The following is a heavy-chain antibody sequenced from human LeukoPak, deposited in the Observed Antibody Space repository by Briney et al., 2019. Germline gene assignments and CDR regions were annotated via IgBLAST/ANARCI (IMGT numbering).Heavy chain of an antibody. J-gene: IGHJ4*01. CDR2: FGTEIAER. V-gene: IGHV1-24*01. CDR1: GPSRSVLT. CDR3: ATWVGALGRGYFVY. Sequence: ASVTLSCKFSGPSRSVLTLHWGWLPPGPGHGWMGGFGTEIAERVSAKNFQGRVTLTEDTSRDTAYMHLSSLRSEDPAVYYCATWVGALGRGYFVYWGHGTLVTVSS. D-gene: IGHD1-26*01.